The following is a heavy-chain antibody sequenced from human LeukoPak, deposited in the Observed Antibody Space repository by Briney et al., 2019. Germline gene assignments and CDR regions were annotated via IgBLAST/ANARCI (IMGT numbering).Heavy chain of an antibody. CDR2: IYHSGST. J-gene: IGHJ4*02. CDR1: GASITTYY. Sequence: SETLSLTCTVSGASITTYYWAWIRQPPGKGLEWIGYIYHSGSTNYNPSLKSRVTISLDTSRNQFSLRLSSVTAADTAVYFCAREYSTSSEGDYFDYWGQGSLVTVSS. CDR3: AREYSTSSEGDYFDY. V-gene: IGHV4-59*01. D-gene: IGHD6-6*01.